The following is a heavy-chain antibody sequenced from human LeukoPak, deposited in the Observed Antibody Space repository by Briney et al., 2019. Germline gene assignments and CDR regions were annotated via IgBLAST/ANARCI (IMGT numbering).Heavy chain of an antibody. Sequence: ASVKVSCKASGYMFNGYHMHWVRQAPGQGLEWMGWINPNSGDTKYAQKFQGRATMTRDTSIRTGYMELSRLRFDDTAVYYCARDLRVDVYWWLFHDYWGQGTLVTVSS. CDR1: GYMFNGYH. CDR3: ARDLRVDVYWWLFHDY. V-gene: IGHV1-2*02. J-gene: IGHJ4*02. D-gene: IGHD3-22*01. CDR2: INPNSGDT.